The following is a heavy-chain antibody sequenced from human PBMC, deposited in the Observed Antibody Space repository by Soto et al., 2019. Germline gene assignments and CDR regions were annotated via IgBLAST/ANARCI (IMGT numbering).Heavy chain of an antibody. Sequence: PGESLKISCQTSGYTFSSNWIGWVRQMPGKGLEWMGIIYPGDSETRYSPSFQGQVTISADRSFSTAYLQWTSLQASDTAMYYCARHDSNGDFDFWGQGTQVTVSS. CDR1: GYTFSSNW. CDR2: IYPGDSET. J-gene: IGHJ4*02. V-gene: IGHV5-51*01. D-gene: IGHD2-8*01. CDR3: ARHDSNGDFDF.